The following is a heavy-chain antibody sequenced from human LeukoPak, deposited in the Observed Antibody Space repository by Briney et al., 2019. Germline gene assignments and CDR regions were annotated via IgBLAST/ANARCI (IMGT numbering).Heavy chain of an antibody. Sequence: SVKVSCKASGGTFSSYAISWVRQAPGQGLEWMGGIIPIFGTANYAQKFQGRVTITADESTSTAYMELSSLRSEDTAVYYCARPSSGWSAFDIWGQGTMVTVSS. CDR2: IIPIFGTA. CDR3: ARPSSGWSAFDI. D-gene: IGHD6-25*01. J-gene: IGHJ3*02. CDR1: GGTFSSYA. V-gene: IGHV1-69*13.